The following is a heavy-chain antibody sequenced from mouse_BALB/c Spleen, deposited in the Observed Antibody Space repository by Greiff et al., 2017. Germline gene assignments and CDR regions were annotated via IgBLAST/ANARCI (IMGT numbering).Heavy chain of an antibody. V-gene: IGHV1-7*01. CDR2: INPSTGYT. J-gene: IGHJ4*01. D-gene: IGHD2-1*01. Sequence: VQLQQSGAELAKPGASVKMSCKASGYTFTSYWMHWVKQRPGQGLEWIGYINPSTGYTEYNQKFKDKATLTADKSSSTAYMQLSSLTSEDSAVYYCARDCNFYYYAMDYWGQGTSVTVSS. CDR3: ARDCNFYYYAMDY. CDR1: GYTFTSYW.